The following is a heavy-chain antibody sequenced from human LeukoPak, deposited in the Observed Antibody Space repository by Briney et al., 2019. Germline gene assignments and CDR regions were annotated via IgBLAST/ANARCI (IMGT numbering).Heavy chain of an antibody. Sequence: GGSLRLSCAASGFTFSSYGMHWVRQAPGKGLEWVAAIWYDGSNKYYADSVKDRFTISRDNSKNTLYLQMNSLRAEDTAVYYCARDGQQLAPYGMDVWGKGTTVTVSS. D-gene: IGHD6-13*01. J-gene: IGHJ6*04. V-gene: IGHV3-33*01. CDR3: ARDGQQLAPYGMDV. CDR1: GFTFSSYG. CDR2: IWYDGSNK.